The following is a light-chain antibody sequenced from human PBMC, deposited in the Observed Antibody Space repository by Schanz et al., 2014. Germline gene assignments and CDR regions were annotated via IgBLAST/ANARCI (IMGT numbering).Light chain of an antibody. CDR1: SSDVGGYNY. CDR2: DVS. V-gene: IGLV2-14*03. Sequence: QSALFQPASVSGSPGQSITISCTGTSSDVGGYNYVSWYQQYPGKAPKLMIYDVSNRPSGVSNRFSGSKSGNTASLTISGLQAEDEADYYCCSYAGLSSWVFGGGTKLTVL. CDR3: CSYAGLSSWV. J-gene: IGLJ3*02.